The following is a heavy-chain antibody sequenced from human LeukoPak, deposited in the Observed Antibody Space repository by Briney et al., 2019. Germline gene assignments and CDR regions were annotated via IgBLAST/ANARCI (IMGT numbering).Heavy chain of an antibody. Sequence: GGSLRLSCAASGFTFSSYAMSWVRQAPGKGLEWVSAISGSGGSTYYADSVKGRFTISRDNSKNTLYLQMNSLRAEDTAVNYCAKDRGSGYYHDAFDIWGQGTMVTVSS. V-gene: IGHV3-23*01. J-gene: IGHJ3*02. D-gene: IGHD3-22*01. CDR2: ISGSGGST. CDR1: GFTFSSYA. CDR3: AKDRGSGYYHDAFDI.